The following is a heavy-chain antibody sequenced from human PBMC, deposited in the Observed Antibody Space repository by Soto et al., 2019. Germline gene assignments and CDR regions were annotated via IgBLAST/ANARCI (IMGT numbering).Heavy chain of an antibody. Sequence: GSRRLSCAASGFTFSSYAMSWVRQAPGKGLEWVSAISGSGGSTYYADSVKGRFTISRDNSKNTLYLQMNSLRAEDTAVYYCAKAYSSGWARDAFDSWGQGTMVTVSS. CDR1: GFTFSSYA. CDR3: AKAYSSGWARDAFDS. V-gene: IGHV3-23*01. CDR2: ISGSGGST. J-gene: IGHJ3*02. D-gene: IGHD6-19*01.